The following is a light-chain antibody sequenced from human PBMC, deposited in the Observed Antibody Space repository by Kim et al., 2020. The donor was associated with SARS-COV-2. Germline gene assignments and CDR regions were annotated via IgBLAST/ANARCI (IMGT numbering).Light chain of an antibody. V-gene: IGKV3-15*01. CDR3: QQYNSWLIT. CDR1: QSVSSN. CDR2: GAS. Sequence: VSPGERATLSCRASQSVSSNLAWYQQKPGQAPRLLIYGASTRATGIPARFSGSGSGTEFTLTISSLQSEDFAVYYCQQYNSWLITFGQGTRLEIK. J-gene: IGKJ5*01.